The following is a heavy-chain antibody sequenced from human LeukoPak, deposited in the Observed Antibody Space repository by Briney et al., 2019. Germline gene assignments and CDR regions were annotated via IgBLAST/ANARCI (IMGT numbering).Heavy chain of an antibody. CDR2: IIPIFGTA. J-gene: IGHJ3*02. Sequence: SVKVSCKASGGTFRSYAISWVRQAPAQGLEWMGRIIPIFGTANYAQKFQGRVTITTNESTSTAYMELSSLRSEDTAVYYCARVDQWLVPGAFDIWGQGTMVTVSS. V-gene: IGHV1-69*05. CDR3: ARVDQWLVPGAFDI. D-gene: IGHD6-19*01. CDR1: GGTFRSYA.